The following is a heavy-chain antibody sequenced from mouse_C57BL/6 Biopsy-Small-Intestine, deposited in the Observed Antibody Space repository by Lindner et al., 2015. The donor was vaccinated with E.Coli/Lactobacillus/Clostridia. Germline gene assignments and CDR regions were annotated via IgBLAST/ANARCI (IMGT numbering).Heavy chain of an antibody. CDR3: ARPYDYDGENAMDY. CDR1: GYSFTDYN. Sequence: VQLQESGPELVKPGASVKISRKASGYSFTDYNMNWVKQSNGKSLEWIGVINPNYGTTSYNQKFKGKATLTVDQSSSTAYMQLSSLTSEDSAVYYCARPYDYDGENAMDYWGQGTSVTVSS. D-gene: IGHD2-4*01. V-gene: IGHV1-39*01. CDR2: INPNYGTT. J-gene: IGHJ4*01.